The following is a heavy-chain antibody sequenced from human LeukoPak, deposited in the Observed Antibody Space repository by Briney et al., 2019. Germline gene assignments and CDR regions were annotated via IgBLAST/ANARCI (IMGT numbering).Heavy chain of an antibody. Sequence: ASVKVSCEASGYIFTGYYMHWVRQAPGQGLEWMGWINPDSGATDYAQNFQGRVTMTRDTSISTAYMELSRLRSDDTAVYYCARPVGSGSLSAFDIWGQGTMVTVSS. CDR2: INPDSGAT. V-gene: IGHV1-2*02. D-gene: IGHD3-10*01. CDR3: ARPVGSGSLSAFDI. J-gene: IGHJ3*02. CDR1: GYIFTGYY.